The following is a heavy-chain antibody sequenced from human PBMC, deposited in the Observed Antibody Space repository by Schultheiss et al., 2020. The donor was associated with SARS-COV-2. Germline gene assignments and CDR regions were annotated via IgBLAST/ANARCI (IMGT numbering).Heavy chain of an antibody. J-gene: IGHJ6*02. Sequence: SCTVSGGSISSYYWSWIRQPPGKGLEWIGSIYYSGSTNYNPSLKSRVTISVDTSKNQFSLKLSSVTAADTAVYYCARGTRGDGYHLNYYYYGMDVWGQGTTVTVSS. D-gene: IGHD5-24*01. CDR1: GGSISSYY. V-gene: IGHV4-59*08. CDR3: ARGTRGDGYHLNYYYYGMDV. CDR2: IYYSGST.